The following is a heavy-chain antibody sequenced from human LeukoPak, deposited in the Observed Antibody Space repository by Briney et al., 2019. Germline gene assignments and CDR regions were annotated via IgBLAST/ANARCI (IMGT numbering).Heavy chain of an antibody. CDR3: ARARGGKYSSSSEIDY. CDR1: GGSFSGYY. V-gene: IGHV4-34*01. CDR2: IYHSGST. J-gene: IGHJ4*02. Sequence: SETLSLTCAVYGGSFSGYYWSWIRQPPGKGLEWIGYIYHSGSTYYNLSLKSRVTISVDRSKNQFSLKLSSVTAADTAVYYCARARGGKYSSSSEIDYWGQGTLVTVSS. D-gene: IGHD6-6*01.